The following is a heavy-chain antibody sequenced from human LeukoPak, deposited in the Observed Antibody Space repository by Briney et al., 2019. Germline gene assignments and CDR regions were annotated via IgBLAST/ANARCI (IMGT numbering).Heavy chain of an antibody. CDR1: GFNFSSYE. Sequence: GGSLRLSCAASGFNFSSYEMNWVRQAPGKGLEWVSYITSSGNTIYYADSVKGRFSISRDNAKNSLYLQMNSLRVEDTAVYYCAREMATISPFDYWGQGTLVTVSS. CDR3: AREMATISPFDY. D-gene: IGHD5-24*01. CDR2: ITSSGNTI. V-gene: IGHV3-48*03. J-gene: IGHJ4*02.